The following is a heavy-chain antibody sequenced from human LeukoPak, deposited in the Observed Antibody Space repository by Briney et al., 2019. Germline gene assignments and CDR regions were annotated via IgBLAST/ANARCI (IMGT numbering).Heavy chain of an antibody. Sequence: ASVKVSCKASGYTFTSYGISWVRQAPGQGLEWMGWISAYNGNTNYAQKLQGRVTMTTDTSTSTAYMELSSLRSEDTAIYYCVRTPPNWGFDYWGQGTLVTVSS. CDR3: VRTPPNWGFDY. D-gene: IGHD7-27*01. J-gene: IGHJ4*02. CDR1: GYTFTSYG. CDR2: ISAYNGNT. V-gene: IGHV1-18*01.